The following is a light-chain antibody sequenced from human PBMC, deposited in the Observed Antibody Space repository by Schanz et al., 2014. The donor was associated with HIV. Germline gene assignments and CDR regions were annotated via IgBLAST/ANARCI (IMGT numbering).Light chain of an antibody. CDR1: TSNVGSRS. J-gene: IGLJ2*01. Sequence: QSVLTQPPSASGTPGQRVTISCSGSTSNVGSRSVDWYQQFPGAAPKLLIYNTHQRPSGVTDRFSGSKSGTSASLAISGLQAEDEADYYCSSYAGSNNVVFGGGTKLTVL. CDR2: NTH. CDR3: SSYAGSNNVV. V-gene: IGLV1-44*01.